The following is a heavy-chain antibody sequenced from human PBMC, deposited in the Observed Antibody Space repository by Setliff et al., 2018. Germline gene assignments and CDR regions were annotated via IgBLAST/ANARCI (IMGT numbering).Heavy chain of an antibody. D-gene: IGHD3-3*01. Sequence: ASVKVSCKASGSIFTSYGFSWVRQAPGQGLEWMGWISTYNGKTNYAQRFQGRVTMTTDTSTSTAYMELRSLRSDDTAVYYCARDRYYNSWSGTSITAPHDAFDIWGQGTMVTVSS. CDR1: GSIFTSYG. V-gene: IGHV1-18*01. J-gene: IGHJ3*02. CDR2: ISTYNGKT. CDR3: ARDRYYNSWSGTSITAPHDAFDI.